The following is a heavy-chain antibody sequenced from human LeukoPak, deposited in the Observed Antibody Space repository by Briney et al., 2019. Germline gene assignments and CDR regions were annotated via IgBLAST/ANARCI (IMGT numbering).Heavy chain of an antibody. CDR1: GYSFTSYW. D-gene: IGHD3-10*01. V-gene: IGHV5-51*01. J-gene: IGHJ6*04. Sequence: GESLKISCKGSGYSFTSYWIGWVRQMPGKGLEWMGISYPGDSDTRYSPSFQGQVTISADTSISTAYLQWSSLKASDTAMYYCARHPALIPRSGGFSLYYYYHVDVWGTGTTVTVSS. CDR2: SYPGDSDT. CDR3: ARHPALIPRSGGFSLYYYYHVDV.